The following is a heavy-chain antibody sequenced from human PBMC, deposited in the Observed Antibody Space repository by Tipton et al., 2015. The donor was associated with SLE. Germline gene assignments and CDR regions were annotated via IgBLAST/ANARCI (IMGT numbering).Heavy chain of an antibody. J-gene: IGHJ3*02. D-gene: IGHD6-13*01. CDR2: VYYTGRT. CDR1: GGSISSGSGW. V-gene: IGHV4-39*07. Sequence: GLVKPSETLSLTCSVSGGSISSGSGWWGWIRQSPGRGLEWIATVYYTGRTFYNLSLKSRVTVSVDTSKKQFSLKLSSVTAADTAVYYCARGDNSSWRDAFDIWGQGTMVTVSS. CDR3: ARGDNSSWRDAFDI.